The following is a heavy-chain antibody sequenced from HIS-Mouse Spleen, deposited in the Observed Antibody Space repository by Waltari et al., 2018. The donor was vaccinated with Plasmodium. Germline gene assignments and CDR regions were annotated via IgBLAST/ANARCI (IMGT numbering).Heavy chain of an antibody. CDR2: ISSSSSYI. V-gene: IGHV3-21*01. CDR3: AREDILTGYYNDYWYFDL. D-gene: IGHD3-9*01. Sequence: EVQLVESGGGLVKPGGSLRLSCAASGFTFSYYRMHWVRQAPGKGLEWVSSISSSSSYIYYADSVKGRFTISRDNAKNSLYLQMNSVRAEDTAVYYCAREDILTGYYNDYWYFDLWGRGSLVTVSS. CDR1: GFTFSYYR. J-gene: IGHJ2*01.